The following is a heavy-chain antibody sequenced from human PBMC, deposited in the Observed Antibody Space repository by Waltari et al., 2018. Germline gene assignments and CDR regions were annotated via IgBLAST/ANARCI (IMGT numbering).Heavy chain of an antibody. CDR3: AREGPTGTSDY. J-gene: IGHJ4*02. CDR1: GYTFTSYA. D-gene: IGHD1-1*01. V-gene: IGHV1-69*01. CDR2: IIPIFGTA. Sequence: QVQLVQSGAAVKKPGASVKVSCTASGYTFTSYAINWVRQATGQGLEWMGGIIPIFGTANYAQKCQGRVTITADESTSTAYMELSSLRSEDTAVYYCAREGPTGTSDYWGQGTLVTVSS.